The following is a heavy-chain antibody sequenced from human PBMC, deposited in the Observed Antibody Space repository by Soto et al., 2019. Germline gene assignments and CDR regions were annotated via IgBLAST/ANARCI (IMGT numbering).Heavy chain of an antibody. CDR1: GGTFSSYT. J-gene: IGHJ4*02. CDR3: AGTFGGVIAPFDY. D-gene: IGHD3-16*02. V-gene: IGHV1-69*02. CDR2: IIPILGIA. Sequence: QVQLVQSGAEVQKPGSSVKVSCKASGGTFSSYTISWVRQAPGQGLEWMGRIIPILGIANYAQKFQGRVTITADKSTSTAYMELSSLRSEDTAVYYCAGTFGGVIAPFDYWGQGTLVTVSS.